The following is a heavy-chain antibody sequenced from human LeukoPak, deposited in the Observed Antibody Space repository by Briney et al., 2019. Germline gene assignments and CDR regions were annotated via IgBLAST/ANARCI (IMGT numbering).Heavy chain of an antibody. Sequence: SETLSLTCTVSGGSISSYYWSWIRQPAGQGLEWIGRIYTSGSTNCNPSLKSRVTMSVDTSKNQSSLRLSSVTAADTAVYYCARTGSGSLNWFDPWGQGTLVTVSS. D-gene: IGHD6-19*01. CDR2: IYTSGST. CDR3: ARTGSGSLNWFDP. J-gene: IGHJ5*02. V-gene: IGHV4-4*07. CDR1: GGSISSYY.